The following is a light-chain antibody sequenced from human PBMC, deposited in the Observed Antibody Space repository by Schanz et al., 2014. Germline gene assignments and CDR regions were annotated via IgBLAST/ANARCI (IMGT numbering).Light chain of an antibody. CDR1: QGISSA. CDR3: QQSYSTPRT. J-gene: IGKJ1*01. V-gene: IGKV1-13*02. Sequence: AIQLTQSPSSLSASVGDRVTIACRASQGISSALAWYQQKPGKAPKLLIYDASSLETGVPLRFSGSGSGTDFTLTISSLQPEDFATYYCQQSYSTPRTFGQGTKVEIK. CDR2: DAS.